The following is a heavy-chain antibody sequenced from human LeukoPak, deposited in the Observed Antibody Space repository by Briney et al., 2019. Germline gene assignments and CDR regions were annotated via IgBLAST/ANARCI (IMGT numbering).Heavy chain of an antibody. CDR2: IKQDGIEK. Sequence: PGGSLRLSCAASGFTFSNFWMTWIRQAPGKGLEWVANIKQDGIEKYCVDSVEGRFTVSRDNTKNTLLLQMDSLRAEDTAVYYCARGSSGYYCDHFQTWGQGSLVTVSS. V-gene: IGHV3-7*01. CDR1: GFTFSNFW. CDR3: ARGSSGYYCDHFQT. D-gene: IGHD3-22*01. J-gene: IGHJ1*01.